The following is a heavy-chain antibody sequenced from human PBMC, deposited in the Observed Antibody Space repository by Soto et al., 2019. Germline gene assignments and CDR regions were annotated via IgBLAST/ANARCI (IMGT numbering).Heavy chain of an antibody. Sequence: PSETLSLTCTVSGGSISSYYWSWIRQPPGKGLEWIGYIYYSGSSNYNPSLKSRVTISVDTSKNQFSLKLSSVTAADTAVYYCARVGSWYGGFDYWGQGTLVTVSS. D-gene: IGHD6-13*01. V-gene: IGHV4-59*01. CDR1: GGSISSYY. CDR3: ARVGSWYGGFDY. J-gene: IGHJ4*02. CDR2: IYYSGSS.